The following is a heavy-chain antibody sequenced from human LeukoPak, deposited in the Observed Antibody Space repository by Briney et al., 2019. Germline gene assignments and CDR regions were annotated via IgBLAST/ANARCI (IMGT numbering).Heavy chain of an antibody. V-gene: IGHV3-48*02. J-gene: IGHJ4*02. CDR1: GFTFSSYS. CDR3: APHRDGSYPFDF. CDR2: ISSGSSTI. Sequence: GGSLRLSCAASGFTFSSYSMNWVRQAPGKGLEWVSYISSGSSTIYYADSVKGRFTISRDSAKNSLYLQMNSLRDEDTAVYYCAPHRDGSYPFDFWGQGTLVTVSS. D-gene: IGHD1-26*01.